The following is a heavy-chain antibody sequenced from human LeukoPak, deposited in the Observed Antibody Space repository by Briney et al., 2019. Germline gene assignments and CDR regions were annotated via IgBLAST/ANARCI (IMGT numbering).Heavy chain of an antibody. CDR1: GFTFSTYV. CDR2: ISHDGSNK. V-gene: IGHV3-30-3*01. CDR3: ARGIATAGEGGDS. J-gene: IGHJ5*01. Sequence: GGSLRLSCAASGFTFSTYVMHWVRQAPGKGLEWVAVISHDGSNKYYADSVKGRFTISRDNSKNTLFLQMNSLRAEDTALYYCARGIATAGEGGDSWGQGTLVTVSS. D-gene: IGHD6-13*01.